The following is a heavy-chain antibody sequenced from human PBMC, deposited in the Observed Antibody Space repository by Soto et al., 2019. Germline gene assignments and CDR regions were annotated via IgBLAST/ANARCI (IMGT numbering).Heavy chain of an antibody. CDR3: ARGYCTSSACHWNFDY. CDR1: GFTFSSYE. D-gene: IGHD2-8*02. CDR2: ITSTGSTR. J-gene: IGHJ4*02. Sequence: GGSLRLSCAASGFTFSSYEMNWVRQAPGKGLEWVSDITSTGSTRYYADSVKGRFTISRDNAKNSLYLQMNSLRAEDTAVYYCARGYCTSSACHWNFDYWGQGTLVTVSS. V-gene: IGHV3-48*03.